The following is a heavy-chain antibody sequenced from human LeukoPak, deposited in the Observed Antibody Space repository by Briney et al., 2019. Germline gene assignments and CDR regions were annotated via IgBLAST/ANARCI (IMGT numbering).Heavy chain of an antibody. V-gene: IGHV4-59*01. CDR1: GGSISSYY. CDR2: LFYSGNT. D-gene: IGHD5-12*01. J-gene: IGHJ1*01. CDR3: GRVRTGNTGSPEYFED. Sequence: SETLSLTCTVSGGSISSYYWSWIRQPPGKGLEWIGYLFYSGNTNSNPSLRSRVTISADTSKNQFSLRLNSVTAADTAVYFCGRVRTGNTGSPEYFEDWGQGTLVTVSS.